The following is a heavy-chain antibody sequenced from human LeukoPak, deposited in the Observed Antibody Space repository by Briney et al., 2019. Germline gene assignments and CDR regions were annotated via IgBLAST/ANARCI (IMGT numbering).Heavy chain of an antibody. CDR1: GITFSNAR. V-gene: IGHV3-15*05. D-gene: IGHD3-3*01. Sequence: GGSLRLSCVASGITFSNARLSWVRQSPGKGGEWLGRIKSKIDGATTDYIEPVKGRFTISRDDSRNTLYLQMNSLKIEDTALYYCTTGGGVLRFLGGQGTLVTVSS. J-gene: IGHJ4*02. CDR3: TTGGGVLRFL. CDR2: IKSKIDGATT.